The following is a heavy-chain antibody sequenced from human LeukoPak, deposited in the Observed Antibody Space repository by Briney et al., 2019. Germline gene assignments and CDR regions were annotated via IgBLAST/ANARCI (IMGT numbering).Heavy chain of an antibody. CDR1: GGTFSSYA. CDR3: ARVPDYYGSAFDI. V-gene: IGHV1-69*06. D-gene: IGHD3-10*01. J-gene: IGHJ3*02. Sequence: ASVEVSCKASGGTFSSYAISWVRQAPGQGPEWMGGIIPIFGTANYAQKFQGRVTITADKSTSTAYMELSSLRSEDTAVYYCARVPDYYGSAFDIWGQGTMVTVSS. CDR2: IIPIFGTA.